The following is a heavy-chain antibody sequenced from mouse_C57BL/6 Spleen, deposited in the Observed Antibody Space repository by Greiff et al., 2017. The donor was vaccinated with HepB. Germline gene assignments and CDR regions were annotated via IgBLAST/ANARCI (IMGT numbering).Heavy chain of an antibody. V-gene: IGHV1-50*01. CDR2: IDPSDSYT. D-gene: IGHD2-4*01. CDR3: ARARGYDYDAFDY. J-gene: IGHJ2*01. CDR1: GYTFTSYW. Sequence: QVQLQQPGAELVKPGASVKLSCKASGYTFTSYWMQWVKQRPGQGLEWIGEIDPSDSYTNYNQKFKGKATLTVDTSSSPAYMQLSSLTSEDSAVYYCARARGYDYDAFDYWGQGTTLTVSS.